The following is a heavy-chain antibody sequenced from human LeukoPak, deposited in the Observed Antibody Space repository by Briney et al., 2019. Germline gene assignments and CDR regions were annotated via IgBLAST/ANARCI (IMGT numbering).Heavy chain of an antibody. CDR2: IIPIFGTA. D-gene: IGHD3-3*01. V-gene: IGHV1-69*01. CDR3: ARDRLFGVVTSFDY. CDR1: GGTFSSYA. J-gene: IGHJ4*02. Sequence: SSVKVSCKASGGTFSSYAISWVRQAPGQGLEWMGGIIPIFGTANYAQKFQGRVTITADESTSTAYMELSSLRSEDTAAYYCARDRLFGVVTSFDYWGQGTLVTVSS.